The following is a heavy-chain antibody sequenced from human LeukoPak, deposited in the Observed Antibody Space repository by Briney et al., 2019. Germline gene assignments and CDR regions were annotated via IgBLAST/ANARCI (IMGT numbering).Heavy chain of an antibody. V-gene: IGHV3-30*18. CDR2: ISYDGSNK. Sequence: GGSLRLSCAASGFTFSSYGMHWVRQAPGKGLEWVAVISYDGSNKYYADSVKGRFTISRDNSKDTLYLQMNSLRAEDTAVYYCAKAFYDILTGFPNWGQGTLVTVSS. J-gene: IGHJ4*02. D-gene: IGHD3-9*01. CDR1: GFTFSSYG. CDR3: AKAFYDILTGFPN.